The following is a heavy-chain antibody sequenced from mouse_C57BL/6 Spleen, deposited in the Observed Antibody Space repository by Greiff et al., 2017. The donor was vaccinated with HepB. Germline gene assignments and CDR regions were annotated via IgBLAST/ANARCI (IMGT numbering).Heavy chain of an antibody. CDR2: IYPSDSET. J-gene: IGHJ4*01. V-gene: IGHV1-61*01. D-gene: IGHD1-1*01. CDR1: GYTFTSYW. CDR3: ARADYYGSSYFYAMDY. Sequence: VQLQQPGAELVRPGSSVKLSCKASGYTFTSYWMDWVKQRPGQGLEWIGNIYPSDSETHYNQKFKDKATLTVDKSSSTAYMQLSSLTSEDSAVYYCARADYYGSSYFYAMDYWGQGTSVTVSS.